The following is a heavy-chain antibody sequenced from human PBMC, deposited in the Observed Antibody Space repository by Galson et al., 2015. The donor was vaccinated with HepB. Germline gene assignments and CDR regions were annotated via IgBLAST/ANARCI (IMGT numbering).Heavy chain of an antibody. Sequence: SVKVSCKASGYTFTSYGITWVRQAPGQGLEWVGWINPYNGGTNFAQNLQDRVTMSTDTSTGTAYMELRSLRSDDTAVYFCARGPWFRELTRILVLQYWGQGTLLTVSS. J-gene: IGHJ1*01. V-gene: IGHV1-18*04. CDR2: INPYNGGT. CDR1: GYTFTSYG. CDR3: ARGPWFRELTRILVLQY. D-gene: IGHD3-10*01.